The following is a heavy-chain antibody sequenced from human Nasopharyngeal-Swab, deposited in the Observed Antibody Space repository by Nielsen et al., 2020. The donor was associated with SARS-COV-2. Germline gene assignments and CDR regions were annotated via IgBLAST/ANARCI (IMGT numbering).Heavy chain of an antibody. Sequence: GESLKISCAASGFTVSSNYMSWVRQAPGKGLEWVSVIYSGGSTYYADSVKGRFTISRDNSKNTLYLQMNSLRAEDTAVYYCAKGEDNSGWYPPGFDPWGQGTLVTVSS. CDR2: IYSGGST. J-gene: IGHJ5*02. CDR3: AKGEDNSGWYPPGFDP. D-gene: IGHD6-19*01. V-gene: IGHV3-53*01. CDR1: GFTVSSNY.